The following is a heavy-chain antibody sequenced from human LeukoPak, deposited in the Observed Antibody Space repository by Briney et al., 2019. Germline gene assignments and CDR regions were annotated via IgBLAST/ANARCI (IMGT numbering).Heavy chain of an antibody. CDR1: DGSISSYY. V-gene: IGHV4-59*08. D-gene: IGHD4-17*01. J-gene: IGHJ4*02. Sequence: SETLSLTCTVSDGSISSYYWNWIRQPPGRGLEWIGYIHYSGSTYYNPSLKSRVTISVDTSRNQFSLKLSSVTAADTAVYYCARAPGYGDSYFDYWGQGTLVTVSS. CDR3: ARAPGYGDSYFDY. CDR2: IHYSGST.